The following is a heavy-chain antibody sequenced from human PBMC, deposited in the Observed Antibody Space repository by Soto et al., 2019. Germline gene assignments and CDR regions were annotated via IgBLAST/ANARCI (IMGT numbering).Heavy chain of an antibody. CDR1: GDTFNFYT. J-gene: IGHJ4*02. CDR3: ATNYGSGSTHFDN. CDR2: IIPMLGMS. V-gene: IGHV1-69*02. D-gene: IGHD3-10*01. Sequence: QVQLVQSGAEVKTPGSSVNVSCTASGDTFNFYTISWVRQAPGQGLEWMGRIIPMLGMSNYAQKFQGRVTMIADKSTRTVYMVLSGLRSEDTALYYCATNYGSGSTHFDNWGQGTLATVSS.